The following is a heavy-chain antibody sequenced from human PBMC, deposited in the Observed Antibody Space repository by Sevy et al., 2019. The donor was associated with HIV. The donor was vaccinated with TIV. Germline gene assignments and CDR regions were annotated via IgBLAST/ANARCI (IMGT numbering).Heavy chain of an antibody. V-gene: IGHV4-59*01. D-gene: IGHD3-22*01. CDR1: GGSISSYY. CDR2: IYYSGST. CDR3: AGDISGYYYGWFDP. Sequence: SETLSLTCTVSGGSISSYYWSWIRQPPGKGLEWIGYIYYSGSTNYNPSLKSRVTISVDTSKNQFSLKLSSVTAADTAVYYCAGDISGYYYGWFDPWGQGTLVTVSS. J-gene: IGHJ5*02.